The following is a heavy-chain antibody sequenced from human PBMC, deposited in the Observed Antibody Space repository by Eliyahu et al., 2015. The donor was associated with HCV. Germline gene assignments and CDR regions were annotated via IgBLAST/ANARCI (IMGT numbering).Heavy chain of an antibody. CDR1: GYNXISXG. J-gene: IGHJ4*02. D-gene: IGHD6-19*01. Sequence: QGHLVQSGAEVKKPGGSVKVSCKASGYNXISXGISWVREAPGRGLEWMGWISGYXXKTNXAQKFQGRVTMTTDTSTDTAYMELRSLTSDDTAVYYCARDGYTSGWDPFDYWGQGTLVTVSS. V-gene: IGHV1-18*01. CDR2: ISGYXXKT. CDR3: ARDGYTSGWDPFDY.